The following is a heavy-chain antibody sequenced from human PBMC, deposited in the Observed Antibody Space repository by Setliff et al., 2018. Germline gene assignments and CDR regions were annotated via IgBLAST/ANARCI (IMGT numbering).Heavy chain of an antibody. Sequence: SETLSLTCAVYGDSFSDYYWSWIRQPPGKGLEWIEEINHRGSTNYSPSLQSRVAISVDTSKNYFSLDVSSVTAADTAVYYCVRESRSTWYRRDFWGQGTLVTVSS. CDR3: VRESRSTWYRRDF. D-gene: IGHD6-13*01. CDR1: GDSFSDYY. J-gene: IGHJ4*02. V-gene: IGHV4-34*01. CDR2: INHRGST.